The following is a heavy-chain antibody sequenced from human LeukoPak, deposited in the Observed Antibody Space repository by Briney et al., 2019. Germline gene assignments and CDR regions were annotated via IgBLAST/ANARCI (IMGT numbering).Heavy chain of an antibody. D-gene: IGHD2-15*01. CDR2: IRYDGSNK. CDR1: GFTFSSYG. Sequence: PGESLRLSCAASGFTFSSYGMHWVRQAPGKGLEWVAFIRYDGSNKYYADSVKGRFTISRDNSKNTLYLQMNSLRAEDTAVYYCAKDNADCSGGSCLSFDYWGQGTLVTVSS. V-gene: IGHV3-30*02. CDR3: AKDNADCSGGSCLSFDY. J-gene: IGHJ4*02.